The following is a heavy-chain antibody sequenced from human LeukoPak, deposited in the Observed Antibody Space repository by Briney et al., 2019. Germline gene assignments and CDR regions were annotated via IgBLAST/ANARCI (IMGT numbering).Heavy chain of an antibody. CDR1: GYSFITYW. Sequence: GESLKISCKASGYSFITYWIGWVRQMPGKGLEWMGTIYPGDSDTRYSPSFQGQVTISADKSITTAYLQWSSLKASDTAMYYCARSRRGKGAVLAIIIDAFDMWGRGTLVTVSS. J-gene: IGHJ3*02. CDR2: IYPGDSDT. D-gene: IGHD2-8*02. CDR3: ARSRRGKGAVLAIIIDAFDM. V-gene: IGHV5-51*01.